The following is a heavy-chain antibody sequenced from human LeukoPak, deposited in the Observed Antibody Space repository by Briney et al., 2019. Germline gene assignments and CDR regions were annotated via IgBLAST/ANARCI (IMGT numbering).Heavy chain of an antibody. CDR1: GFTSSSYW. CDR2: INSDGTT. Sequence: GGSLRLSCAASGFTSSSYWMHWVRQVPGKGLVWVSRINSDGTTSYADSVKGRFTISRNNAKNTLYLQMNNLRVEDTAVYYCARDGSLPDYWGQGTLVTVSS. V-gene: IGHV3-74*01. J-gene: IGHJ4*02. CDR3: ARDGSLPDY.